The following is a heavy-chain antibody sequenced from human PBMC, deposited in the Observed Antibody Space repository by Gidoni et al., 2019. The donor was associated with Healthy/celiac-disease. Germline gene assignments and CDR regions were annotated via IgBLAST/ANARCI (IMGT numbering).Heavy chain of an antibody. J-gene: IGHJ5*02. V-gene: IGHV3-23*01. CDR3: AKDLGPDYGSGSPNWFDP. Sequence: EVQLLESGGGLVQPGGSLSLSCAASGFTFSSYAMSWVRQAPGKGLGWVSAISGSGGSTYYADSVKGRFTISRDNSKNTLYLQMNSLRAEDTAVYYCAKDLGPDYGSGSPNWFDPWGQGTLVTVSS. CDR2: ISGSGGST. D-gene: IGHD3-10*01. CDR1: GFTFSSYA.